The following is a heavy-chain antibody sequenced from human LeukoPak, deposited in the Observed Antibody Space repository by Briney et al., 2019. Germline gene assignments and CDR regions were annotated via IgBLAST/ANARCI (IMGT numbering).Heavy chain of an antibody. J-gene: IGHJ4*02. CDR3: ARDPSPFNYFVTSVPGLLGY. V-gene: IGHV1-2*02. CDR1: GYTLTDYY. Sequence: GASVKVSCKASGYTLTDYYIHWVRQAPGQGLEWMGWMNPNSGDTNSAQSFQGRVTMTRDTSIRTAYMELSSLRSDDTAVYYCARDPSPFNYFVTSVPGLLGYWGQGTLVTVSS. D-gene: IGHD3-22*01. CDR2: MNPNSGDT.